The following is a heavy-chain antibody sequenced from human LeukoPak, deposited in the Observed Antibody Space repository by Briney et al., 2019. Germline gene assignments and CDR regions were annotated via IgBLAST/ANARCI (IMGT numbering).Heavy chain of an antibody. D-gene: IGHD6-6*01. Sequence: SGGSLRLSCAASGFTFGSYSMNWVRQAPGQGLEWVSSISSSSSYIYYADSVKGRFTISRDNAKNSLYLQMNSLRAEDTAVYYCARDLAARGDYWGQGTLVTVSS. CDR3: ARDLAARGDY. CDR1: GFTFGSYS. CDR2: ISSSSSYI. V-gene: IGHV3-21*01. J-gene: IGHJ4*02.